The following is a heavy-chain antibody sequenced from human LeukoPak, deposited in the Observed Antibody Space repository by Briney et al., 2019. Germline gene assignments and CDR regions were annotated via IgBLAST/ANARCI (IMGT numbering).Heavy chain of an antibody. Sequence: GGYLRLYCAASGFTFSSYSMNWVRQAPGKGLEWVSSISSSSSYIYYADSVKGRFTISRDNAKNSLYLQMNSLRAEDTAVYYCAREHEDIVVVPAARVYYFDYWGQGTVVTVSS. J-gene: IGHJ4*02. V-gene: IGHV3-21*01. CDR3: AREHEDIVVVPAARVYYFDY. D-gene: IGHD2-2*01. CDR2: ISSSSSYI. CDR1: GFTFSSYS.